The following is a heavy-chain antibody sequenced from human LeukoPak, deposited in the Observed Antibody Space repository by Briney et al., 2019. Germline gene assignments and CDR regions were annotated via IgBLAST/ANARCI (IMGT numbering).Heavy chain of an antibody. CDR1: GGSISNYY. D-gene: IGHD3/OR15-3a*01. V-gene: IGHV4-59*01. Sequence: SETLSLTCSVSGGSISNYYWSWIRKPAGRELEWIGHIYYSGSTNYNPSLKSRVTISVDTSKNQFSLKLSSVTAADTAVYYCARRTGYYDGFDYWGQGTLVTVSS. CDR2: IYYSGST. J-gene: IGHJ4*02. CDR3: ARRTGYYDGFDY.